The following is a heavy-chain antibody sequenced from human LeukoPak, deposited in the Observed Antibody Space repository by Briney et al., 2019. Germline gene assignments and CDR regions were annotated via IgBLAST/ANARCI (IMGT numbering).Heavy chain of an antibody. D-gene: IGHD3-9*01. CDR2: ISGSGGST. J-gene: IGHJ6*02. CDR1: GFTFSSYA. CDR3: AKDQWLRYFDWLLFYYGMDV. V-gene: IGHV3-23*01. Sequence: GGSLRLSCAASGFTFSSYAMSWVRQAPGKGLEWVSAISGSGGSTYYADSVKGRFTISRDNSKNTLYLQVNSLRAEDTAVYYCAKDQWLRYFDWLLFYYGMDVWGQGATVTVSS.